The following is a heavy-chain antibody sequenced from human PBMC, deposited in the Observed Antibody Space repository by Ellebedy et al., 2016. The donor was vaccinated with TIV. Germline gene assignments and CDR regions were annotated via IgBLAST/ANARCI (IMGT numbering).Heavy chain of an antibody. CDR3: ARAIAVTTEEKPYGMDV. CDR1: GGTFSSYA. D-gene: IGHD4-17*01. J-gene: IGHJ6*02. V-gene: IGHV1-69*04. Sequence: ASVKVSCKASGGTFSSYAISWVRQAPGQGLEWMGRIIPILGIANYAQKFQGRVTITADKSTSTAYMELSSLRSEDTAVYYCARAIAVTTEEKPYGMDVWGQGTTVTVSS. CDR2: IIPILGIA.